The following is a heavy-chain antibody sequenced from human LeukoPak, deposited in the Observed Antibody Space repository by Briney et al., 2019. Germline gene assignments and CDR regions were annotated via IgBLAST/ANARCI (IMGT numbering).Heavy chain of an antibody. CDR2: ISAYNGNT. CDR1: GYTFTSYG. V-gene: IGHV1-18*01. Sequence: ASVKVSCEASGYTFTSYGISWVRQAPGQGLEWMGWISAYNGNTNYAQKLQGRVTMTTDTSTSTAYMELRSLRSDDTAVYYCARVGPYGDYGRDWYFDLWGRGTLVTVSS. J-gene: IGHJ2*01. D-gene: IGHD4-17*01. CDR3: ARVGPYGDYGRDWYFDL.